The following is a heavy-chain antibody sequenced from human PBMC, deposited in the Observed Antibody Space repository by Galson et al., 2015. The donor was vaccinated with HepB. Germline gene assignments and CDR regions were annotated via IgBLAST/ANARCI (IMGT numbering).Heavy chain of an antibody. D-gene: IGHD5-18*01. V-gene: IGHV4-34*01. J-gene: IGHJ5*02. Sequence: SETLSLTCAVYGGSFSDYYWSWIRQPPGKGLEWIGEINHSGSTNYNPSLKSRVTISVDTSKNQFSLKLSSVTAVDTAVYYCARDRGEHSYGYCFDPWGQGTLVTVSS. CDR2: INHSGST. CDR1: GGSFSDYY. CDR3: ARDRGEHSYGYCFDP.